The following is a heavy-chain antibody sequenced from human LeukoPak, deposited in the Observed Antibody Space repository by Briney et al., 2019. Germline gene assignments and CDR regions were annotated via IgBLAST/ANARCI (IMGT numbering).Heavy chain of an antibody. V-gene: IGHV3-23*01. CDR1: GFTFSSYA. J-gene: IGHJ4*02. CDR2: ISGSGGST. D-gene: IGHD3-22*01. Sequence: PGGSLRLSCAASGFTFSSYAMSWVRQAPGKGLEWVSAISGSGGSTYYADSVKGRFTISRDNAKKSLYVQMNSLRAEDTAVYYCARGNLYYDSSGFDYWGQGTLVTVSS. CDR3: ARGNLYYDSSGFDY.